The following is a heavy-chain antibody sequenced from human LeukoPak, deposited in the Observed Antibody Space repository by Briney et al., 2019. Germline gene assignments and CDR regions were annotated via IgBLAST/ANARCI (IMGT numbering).Heavy chain of an antibody. Sequence: GGSLRLSFAAPGFTLSSSPMGSDRQAPGRGLGWVSAIRGSGGSSYYADSVEGRFTVSRDNSKNTLYLEMNSLRAEDTAVYYCAKDQNPFYDRSGYDWFDPWGQGTVVAVSS. CDR1: GFTLSSSP. CDR3: AKDQNPFYDRSGYDWFDP. D-gene: IGHD3-22*01. CDR2: IRGSGGSS. J-gene: IGHJ5*02. V-gene: IGHV3-23*01.